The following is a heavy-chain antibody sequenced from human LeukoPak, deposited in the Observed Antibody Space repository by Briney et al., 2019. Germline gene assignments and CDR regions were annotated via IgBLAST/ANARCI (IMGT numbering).Heavy chain of an antibody. J-gene: IGHJ5*02. CDR1: GGSISSNSYY. V-gene: IGHV4-39*01. D-gene: IGHD6-13*01. Sequence: SETLSLTCTVPGGSISSNSYYWGWIRQPPGKGLEWIGSIYYSGSTYYNPSLKSRVTISVDTSKNQFSLKLSSVTAADTAVYYCARGRSKKFDPWGQGTLVTVSS. CDR2: IYYSGST. CDR3: ARGRSKKFDP.